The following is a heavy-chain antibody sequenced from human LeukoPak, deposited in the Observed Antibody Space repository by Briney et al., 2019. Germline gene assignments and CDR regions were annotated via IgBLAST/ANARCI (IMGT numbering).Heavy chain of an antibody. CDR3: ARGQPWGEADY. V-gene: IGHV4-59*08. D-gene: IGHD3-16*01. CDR1: GGSISSYY. J-gene: IGHJ4*02. CDR2: IYYSGST. Sequence: PSETLSLTCTVSGGSISSYYWSWIRQPPGKGLEWIGYIYYSGSTNYNPSLKSRVTISVDTSKNQFSLKLSSVTAADTAVYYCARGQPWGEADYWGQGTLVTVSS.